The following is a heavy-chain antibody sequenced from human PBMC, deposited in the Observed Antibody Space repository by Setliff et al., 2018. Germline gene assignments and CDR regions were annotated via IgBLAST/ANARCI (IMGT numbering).Heavy chain of an antibody. V-gene: IGHV1-69*05. CDR3: ARERGSYDSSTHYTYYFDY. J-gene: IGHJ4*02. D-gene: IGHD3-22*01. CDR1: GGTFSNYD. Sequence: WASVKVSCKASGGTFSNYDISWVRQAPGQGLEWMGGIIPIFGTTNYAQRFQGRVTITTDESTSTAYMELSSLRSEDTAVYFCARERGSYDSSTHYTYYFDYWGQGTLVTVSS. CDR2: IIPIFGTT.